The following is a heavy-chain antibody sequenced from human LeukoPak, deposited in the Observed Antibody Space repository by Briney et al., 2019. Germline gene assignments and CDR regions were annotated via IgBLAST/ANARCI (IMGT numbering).Heavy chain of an antibody. CDR3: ARQESAVGRYFDY. CDR1: GGSISSSSYY. CDR2: IYYSGST. V-gene: IGHV4-39*01. Sequence: PSETLSLTCTVSGGSISSSSYYWGWIRQPPGKGLEWIGSIYYSGSTYYNPSLKSRVTISVDTSKNQFSLKLSSVTAADTAVYYCARQESAVGRYFDYWGQGTLVTVSS. J-gene: IGHJ4*02. D-gene: IGHD6-19*01.